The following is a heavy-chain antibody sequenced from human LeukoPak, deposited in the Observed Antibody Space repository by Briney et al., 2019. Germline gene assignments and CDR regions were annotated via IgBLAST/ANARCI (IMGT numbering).Heavy chain of an antibody. D-gene: IGHD3-22*01. V-gene: IGHV3-23*01. CDR3: AKDGYSDSTGYYAWFDP. Sequence: GGSLRLSCAASGFTFTRYAMSWFRQAPGKGLEWVSAISGSGGSTFFAHSVKGRFTISRDNSKNMLYLQMNSLSPEDTAVYYCAKDGYSDSTGYYAWFDPWGQGALVTVSS. J-gene: IGHJ5*02. CDR2: ISGSGGST. CDR1: GFTFTRYA.